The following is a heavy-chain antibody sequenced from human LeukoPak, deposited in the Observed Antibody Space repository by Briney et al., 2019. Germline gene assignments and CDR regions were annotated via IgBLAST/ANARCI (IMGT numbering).Heavy chain of an antibody. CDR1: GFTFSIYS. CDR2: ISSSSSFM. V-gene: IGHV3-21*01. Sequence: GGSLRLSCTVSGFTFSIYSLNWVRQAPGKGLEWVSSISSSSSFMYYADSVKGRFTISRDNAKNALYLQMNSLRAEDTAVYYCVRVDRSLGNTYFDYWGQGTLVIVSS. J-gene: IGHJ4*02. D-gene: IGHD3-16*01. CDR3: VRVDRSLGNTYFDY.